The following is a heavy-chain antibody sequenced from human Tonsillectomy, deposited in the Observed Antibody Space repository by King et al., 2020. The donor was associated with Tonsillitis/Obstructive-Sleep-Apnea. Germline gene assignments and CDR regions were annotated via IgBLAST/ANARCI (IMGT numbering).Heavy chain of an antibody. J-gene: IGHJ6*03. Sequence: QLVQSGAEVKKPGSSVKVSCKASGGTFSSYAISWVRQAPGQGLDWMGGIIPIFGAPNYAQKFQGRVTITADESTSTAYMELRSLRSEDTAVYYCARDLYSTYYYYMDVWGKGTTVTVSS. CDR3: ARDLYSTYYYYMDV. CDR1: GGTFSSYA. CDR2: IIPIFGAP. D-gene: IGHD3-16*01. V-gene: IGHV1-69*01.